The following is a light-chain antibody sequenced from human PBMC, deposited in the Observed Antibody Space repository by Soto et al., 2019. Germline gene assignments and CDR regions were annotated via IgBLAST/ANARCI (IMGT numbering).Light chain of an antibody. CDR2: EVN. CDR1: SSDVGAYNY. J-gene: IGLJ2*01. Sequence: QSALTQPPSASGSPGQSVTVSCTGSSSDVGAYNYVSWYQQHPGKAPKLIIFEVNKRPSGVPDRFSGSKSGNTASLTVSGLQAGDEADYYCSSFGGSKVFGGGTKVTVL. V-gene: IGLV2-8*01. CDR3: SSFGGSKV.